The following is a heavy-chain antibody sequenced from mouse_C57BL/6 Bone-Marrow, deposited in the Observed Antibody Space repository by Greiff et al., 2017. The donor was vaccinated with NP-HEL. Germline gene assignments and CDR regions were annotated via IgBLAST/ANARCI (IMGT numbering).Heavy chain of an antibody. CDR1: GYTFTDYY. J-gene: IGHJ1*03. CDR2: INPNNGGT. Sequence: EVQLQQSGPELVKPGASVKISCKASGYTFTDYYMNWVKQSHGKSLEWIGDINPNNGGTSYNQKFKGKATLTVDKSSSTAYMELRSLTSEDSAVYYCAPAYYSNWYWYFDVWGTGTTVTVSS. V-gene: IGHV1-26*01. CDR3: APAYYSNWYWYFDV. D-gene: IGHD2-5*01.